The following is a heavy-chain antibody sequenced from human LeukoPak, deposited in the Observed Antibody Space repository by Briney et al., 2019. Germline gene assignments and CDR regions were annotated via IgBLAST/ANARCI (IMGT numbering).Heavy chain of an antibody. V-gene: IGHV4-34*01. D-gene: IGHD3-10*01. J-gene: IGHJ5*02. CDR3: ARGPYYYGSGSYLSP. CDR2: INHSGST. Sequence: GSLRLSCAASRFTFSNYAMSWVRQAPGKGLEWIGEINHSGSTNYNPSLKSRVTISVDTSKNQFSLKLSSVTAADTAVYCCARGPYYYGSGSYLSPWGQGTLVTVSS. CDR1: RFTFSNYA.